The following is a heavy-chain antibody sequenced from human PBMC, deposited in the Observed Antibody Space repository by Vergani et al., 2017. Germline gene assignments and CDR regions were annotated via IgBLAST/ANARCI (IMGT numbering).Heavy chain of an antibody. CDR1: GYTLTELS. V-gene: IGHV1-24*01. CDR2: FDPEDGET. J-gene: IGHJ4*02. CDR3: ATDPGGIYCSGGSCYNGY. Sequence: QVQLVPSGAEVKKPGASVKVSCTVSGYTLTELSMHWVRQAPGKGLEWMGGFDPEDGETIYAQKVQGRVTMTEDTSTDTAYMELSSLRSEDTAGYYCATDPGGIYCSGGSCYNGYWGQGTLVTVSS. D-gene: IGHD2-15*01.